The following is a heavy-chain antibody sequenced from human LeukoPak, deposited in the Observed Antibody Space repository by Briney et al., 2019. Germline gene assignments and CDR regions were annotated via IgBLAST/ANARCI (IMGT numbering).Heavy chain of an antibody. CDR1: GFTFSSYA. Sequence: PGGSLRLSCAASGFTFSSYAMSWVRQAPGKGLEWVSAISGSGGSTYYADSVKGRFTISRDNSKNTLYLQMNSLRAEDTAVYYCAKRDYYDSSGYYFSNPLLDYWGQGTLVTVSS. V-gene: IGHV3-23*01. CDR2: ISGSGGST. D-gene: IGHD3-22*01. J-gene: IGHJ4*02. CDR3: AKRDYYDSSGYYFSNPLLDY.